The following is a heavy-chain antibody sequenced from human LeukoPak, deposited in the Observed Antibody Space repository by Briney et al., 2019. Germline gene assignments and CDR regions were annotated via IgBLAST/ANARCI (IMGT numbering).Heavy chain of an antibody. CDR2: IGTGGDT. CDR1: GFTFSSSD. CDR3: ARETQDSGGKYGWNLDL. J-gene: IGHJ2*01. V-gene: IGHV3-13*01. Sequence: GGSLRLSCAASGFTFSSSDMHWVRQTTGKGLELVSAIGTGGDTYYSGSVKGRFIISRENAKNSLYLQMHSLSAGDTALYYCARETQDSGGKYGWNLDLWGRGTLVTVSS. D-gene: IGHD4-23*01.